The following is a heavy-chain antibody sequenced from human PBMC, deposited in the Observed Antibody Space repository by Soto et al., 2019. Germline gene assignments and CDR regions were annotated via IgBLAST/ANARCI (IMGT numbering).Heavy chain of an antibody. D-gene: IGHD5-12*01. CDR3: ERDKDRLQLGGNYYYATDV. Sequence: QVQLVQSGAEVREPGSSVTVSCKASGGTFGNSAISWVRQAPGQGLEWMGGIIPIFSTPDYAQKFQGRVTITAEEYTSTSYMELTSLRSDDTAVYYCERDKDRLQLGGNYYYATDVWGQGTTVTVSS. CDR2: IIPIFSTP. J-gene: IGHJ6*02. CDR1: GGTFGNSA. V-gene: IGHV1-69*12.